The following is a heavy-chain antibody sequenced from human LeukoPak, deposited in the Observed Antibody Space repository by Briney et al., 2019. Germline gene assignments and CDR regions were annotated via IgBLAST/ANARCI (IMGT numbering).Heavy chain of an antibody. CDR3: ARERDSSADFDY. CDR1: GYTFTSYG. D-gene: IGHD3-22*01. CDR2: INPNSGGT. J-gene: IGHJ4*02. V-gene: IGHV1-2*02. Sequence: ASVKVSCKASGYTFTSYGISRVRQAPGQGLEWMGWINPNSGGTNYAQKFQGRVTMTRDTSISTAYMELSRLRSDDTAVYYCARERDSSADFDYWGQGTLVTVSS.